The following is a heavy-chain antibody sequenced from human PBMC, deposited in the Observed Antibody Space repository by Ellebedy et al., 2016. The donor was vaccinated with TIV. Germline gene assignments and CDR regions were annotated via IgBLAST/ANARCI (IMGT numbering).Heavy chain of an antibody. V-gene: IGHV4-34*01. CDR3: ARGGWFPLDQ. D-gene: IGHD6-19*01. CDR2: VNHSGNT. CDR1: GGAFSGYS. Sequence: MLSETLSLTCAVSGGAFSGYSWTWVRQPPGKGLEWIGEVNHSGNTNYNPSLKSRVTMSVDTSKRQFSLNVTSVSAADTAVYYCARGGWFPLDQWGQGTLITVSS. J-gene: IGHJ4*02.